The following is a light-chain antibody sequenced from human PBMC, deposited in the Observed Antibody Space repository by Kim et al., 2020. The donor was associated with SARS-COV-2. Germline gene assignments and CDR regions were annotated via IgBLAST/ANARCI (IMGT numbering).Light chain of an antibody. CDR2: DGS. Sequence: QSITISCNGTSSDVGGYNYVSWYQQHPGKAPKLVIYDGSNRPSGVSNRFSGSKSGNTASLTISGLQAEDEADYYCSSYTSSSTLVVFGGGTQLTVL. J-gene: IGLJ2*01. V-gene: IGLV2-14*03. CDR1: SSDVGGYNY. CDR3: SSYTSSSTLVV.